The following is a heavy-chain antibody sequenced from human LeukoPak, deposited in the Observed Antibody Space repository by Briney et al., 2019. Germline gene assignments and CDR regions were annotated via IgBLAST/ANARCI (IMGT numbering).Heavy chain of an antibody. CDR2: INPSGGST. CDR1: GYTFTSYY. CDR3: ARASGSRGYSYGSVYY. J-gene: IGHJ4*02. V-gene: IGHV1-46*01. Sequence: ASVKVSCKASGYTFTSYYMHWVRQAPGQGFEWMGIINPSGGSTSYAQKFQGRVTMTRDMSTSTVYMELSSLRSEDTAVYYCARASGSRGYSYGSVYYWGQGTLVTVS. D-gene: IGHD5-18*01.